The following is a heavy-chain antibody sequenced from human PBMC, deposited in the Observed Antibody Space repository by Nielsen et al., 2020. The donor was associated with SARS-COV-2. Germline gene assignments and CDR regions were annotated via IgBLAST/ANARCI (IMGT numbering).Heavy chain of an antibody. CDR1: GYTFTNYA. J-gene: IGHJ4*02. CDR3: ARGSNGYDTSGFDY. Sequence: GESLKVSCKASGYTFTNYAMNWVRQAPGQGLEWMGWINTNTGHPMYAQGFTGRFVFSLDTSVSTAYLQITSLKAEDTAVYYCARGSNGYDTSGFDYWGQGTLATVSS. D-gene: IGHD3-22*01. CDR2: INTNTGHP. V-gene: IGHV7-4-1*02.